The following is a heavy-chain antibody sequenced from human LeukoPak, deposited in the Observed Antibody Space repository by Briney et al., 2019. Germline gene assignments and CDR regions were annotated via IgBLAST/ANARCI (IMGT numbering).Heavy chain of an antibody. D-gene: IGHD6-13*01. Sequence: GRSLRLSCAASGFTFDDYAMHWVRQAPGKGLEWVSGISWNSGSIGYADSVKGRFTISRDNAKNSLYLQMNSLRAEDTALYYCAKDSSSWPRGLDYWGQGTLVTVSS. J-gene: IGHJ4*02. CDR3: AKDSSSWPRGLDY. CDR2: ISWNSGSI. V-gene: IGHV3-9*01. CDR1: GFTFDDYA.